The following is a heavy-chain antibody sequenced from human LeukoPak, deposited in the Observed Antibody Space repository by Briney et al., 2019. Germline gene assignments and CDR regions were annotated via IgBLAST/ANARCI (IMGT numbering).Heavy chain of an antibody. V-gene: IGHV4-39*01. CDR3: ARRNRPATYDTAFDY. CDR1: GGSISSSSYY. Sequence: SETLSLTCTVSGGSISSSSYYWGWIRQPPGKGLEWIGSIYYSGSTYYNPSLKSRVTISVDTSKNQFSLKLSSVTAADTAVYYCARRNRPATYDTAFDYWGQGPLVTVSS. D-gene: IGHD3-22*01. CDR2: IYYSGST. J-gene: IGHJ4*02.